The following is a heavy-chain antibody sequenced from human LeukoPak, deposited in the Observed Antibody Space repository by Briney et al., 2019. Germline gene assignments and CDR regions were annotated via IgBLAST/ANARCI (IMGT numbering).Heavy chain of an antibody. Sequence: ASVKVSCKASGYTFSGYGLSWVRQAPEQGLERMGWISAYNGNTNYAQKLQGRVTMTTDTSTSTAYMELRSLRSDDTAVYYCARDLSKAYFDYWGQGTLVTVSS. CDR2: ISAYNGNT. J-gene: IGHJ4*02. D-gene: IGHD3-3*02. CDR3: ARDLSKAYFDY. CDR1: GYTFSGYG. V-gene: IGHV1-18*01.